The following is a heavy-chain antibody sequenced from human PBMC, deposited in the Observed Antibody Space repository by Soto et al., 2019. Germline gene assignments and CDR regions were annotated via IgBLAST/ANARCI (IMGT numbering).Heavy chain of an antibody. CDR2: IDPSDSYT. D-gene: IGHD3-9*01. Sequence: GESLKISCKGPGYSFTSYCISWVRQMPGKGLEWMGRIDPSDSYTNYSPSFQGHVTISADKSISTAYLQWSSLKASDTAMYYCARQADYDILTGYYAHWYFDLWGRGTLVTVS. J-gene: IGHJ2*01. CDR1: GYSFTSYC. CDR3: ARQADYDILTGYYAHWYFDL. V-gene: IGHV5-10-1*01.